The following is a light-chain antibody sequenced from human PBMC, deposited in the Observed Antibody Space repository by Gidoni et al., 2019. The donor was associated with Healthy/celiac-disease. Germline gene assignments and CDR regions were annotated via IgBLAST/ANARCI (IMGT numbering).Light chain of an antibody. CDR2: DAS. Sequence: PSTLSASVGDRVTITCRASQSISSWLAWYQQKPGKAPKLLIYDASSLESGVPSRFSGSGSGTEFTLTISSLQPDDFATYYCQQYNSYPYTFGQGTKLEIK. V-gene: IGKV1-5*01. CDR1: QSISSW. CDR3: QQYNSYPYT. J-gene: IGKJ2*01.